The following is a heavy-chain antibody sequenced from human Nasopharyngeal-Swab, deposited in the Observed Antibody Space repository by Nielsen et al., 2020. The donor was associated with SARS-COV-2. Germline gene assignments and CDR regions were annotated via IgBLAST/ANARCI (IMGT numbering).Heavy chain of an antibody. Sequence: GESLKISCAASGFTFSDYYMSWIRQAPGKGLEWVAVIWYDGSNKYYADSVKGRFTISRDNSKNTLYLQMNSLRAEDTAVYYCARGSVAVAGSDWYFDLWGRGTLVTVSS. D-gene: IGHD6-19*01. V-gene: IGHV3-33*08. CDR2: IWYDGSNK. CDR1: GFTFSDYY. J-gene: IGHJ2*01. CDR3: ARGSVAVAGSDWYFDL.